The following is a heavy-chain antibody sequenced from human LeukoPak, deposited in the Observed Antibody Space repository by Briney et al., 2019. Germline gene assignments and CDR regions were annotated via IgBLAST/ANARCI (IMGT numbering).Heavy chain of an antibody. CDR2: IIPIFGTA. CDR1: GGTFSSYA. Sequence: ASVKVSCKASGGTFSSYAISWVRQAPGQGLEWMGGIIPIFGTANYAQKFQGRVTITADKSTSTAYMELSSLRSEDTAVYYCARGDSVSSSWEIFDYWGQGTLVTVSS. V-gene: IGHV1-69*06. J-gene: IGHJ4*02. D-gene: IGHD6-13*01. CDR3: ARGDSVSSSWEIFDY.